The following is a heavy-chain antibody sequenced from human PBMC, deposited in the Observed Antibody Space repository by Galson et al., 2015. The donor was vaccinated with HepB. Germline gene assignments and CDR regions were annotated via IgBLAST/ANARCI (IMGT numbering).Heavy chain of an antibody. D-gene: IGHD1-26*01. CDR1: GFTFSNFA. V-gene: IGHV3-23*01. CDR2: ITDSGSTS. Sequence: SLRLSCAASGFTFSNFAMSWVRQAPGKGLEWVSVITDSGSTSDYSDSVKGRFTISRDNSKNILYLQLDTLRGEDTAMYYCAKESFASNVGDTLDVWSQGTMVTVSS. CDR3: AKESFASNVGDTLDV. J-gene: IGHJ3*01.